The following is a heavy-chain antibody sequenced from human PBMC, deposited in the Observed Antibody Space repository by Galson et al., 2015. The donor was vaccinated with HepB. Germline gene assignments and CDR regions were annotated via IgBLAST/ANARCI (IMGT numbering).Heavy chain of an antibody. CDR1: GFTFSSYA. V-gene: IGHV3-64*01. J-gene: IGHJ3*02. D-gene: IGHD3-10*02. CDR2: ISSNGGST. Sequence: SLRLSCAASGFTFSSYAMHWVRQAPGKGLEYVSAISSNGGSTYYANSVKGRFTISRDNSKNTLYLQMGSLRAEDMAVYYCASAINYVDEAFDIWGQGTMVTVSS. CDR3: ASAINYVDEAFDI.